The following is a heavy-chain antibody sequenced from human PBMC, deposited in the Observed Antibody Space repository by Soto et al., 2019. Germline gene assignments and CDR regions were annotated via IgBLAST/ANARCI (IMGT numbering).Heavy chain of an antibody. V-gene: IGHV4-34*01. J-gene: IGHJ6*02. Sequence: QVQLQQWGAGLLKPSETLSLTCAVYGGSFSGYYWSWIRQPPGKGLEWIGEINHSGSTNYNPSLKSRVTISVDTSKNQFSLKLSSVTAADTAVYYCARGKYYGSGSYYNVYYYYGMDVWGQGTTVTVSS. CDR2: INHSGST. CDR1: GGSFSGYY. CDR3: ARGKYYGSGSYYNVYYYYGMDV. D-gene: IGHD3-10*01.